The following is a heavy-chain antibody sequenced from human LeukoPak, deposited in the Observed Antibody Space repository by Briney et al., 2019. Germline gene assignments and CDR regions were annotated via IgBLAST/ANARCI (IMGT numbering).Heavy chain of an antibody. CDR1: GYTFTSYG. V-gene: IGHV1-18*01. CDR3: ARDMGFLWFGESPYYYYGMDV. D-gene: IGHD3-10*01. CDR2: ISAYNGNT. Sequence: ASVKVSCKASGYTFTSYGISWVRQAPGQGLEWMGWISAYNGNTNYAQKLQGRVTMTTDTSTSTAYMELRSLRSDDTAEYYCARDMGFLWFGESPYYYYGMDVWGQGTTVTVFS. J-gene: IGHJ6*02.